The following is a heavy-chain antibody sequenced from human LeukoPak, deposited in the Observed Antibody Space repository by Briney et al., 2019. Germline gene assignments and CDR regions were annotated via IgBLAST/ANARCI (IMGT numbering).Heavy chain of an antibody. J-gene: IGHJ4*02. CDR1: RFTFSSYA. CDR3: GRGRPRGYSGYVIDY. Sequence: GGSLRLSCAASRFTFSSYAMSWVRQAPGKGLEWVSAISGDGGNTYYADSVKGRFTISRDNAKNTLYLQMNSLRAEDTAAFYCGRGRPRGYSGYVIDYWGQGTPITVSS. V-gene: IGHV3-23*01. D-gene: IGHD5-12*01. CDR2: ISGDGGNT.